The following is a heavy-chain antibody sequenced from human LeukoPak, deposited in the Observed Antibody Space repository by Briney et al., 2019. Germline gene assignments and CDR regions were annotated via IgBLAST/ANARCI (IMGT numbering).Heavy chain of an antibody. Sequence: AGGSLRLSCAASGFTFSSYGMHWVRQAPGKGLEWVAVISYDGSNKYYADSVKGRFTISRDNSKNTLYLQMNSLRAEDTAVYYCAREGVEGAFDIWGQGTMVTVSS. J-gene: IGHJ3*02. CDR2: ISYDGSNK. V-gene: IGHV3-30*03. D-gene: IGHD2-15*01. CDR1: GFTFSSYG. CDR3: AREGVEGAFDI.